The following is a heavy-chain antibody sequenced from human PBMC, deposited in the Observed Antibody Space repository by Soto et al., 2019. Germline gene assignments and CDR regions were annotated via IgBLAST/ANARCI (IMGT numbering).Heavy chain of an antibody. CDR3: AREGTACSRTSCYAS. Sequence: PGGSLRLSCAASGFSLSSYSMNWVRQAPGKGLEWVSSISSSSSYMYYADSVKGRFTISRDNVKNSLYLQMNSLRAEDTAVYYCAREGTACSRTSCYASWGQGTLVTVSS. J-gene: IGHJ4*02. D-gene: IGHD2-2*01. CDR1: GFSLSSYS. V-gene: IGHV3-21*01. CDR2: ISSSSSYM.